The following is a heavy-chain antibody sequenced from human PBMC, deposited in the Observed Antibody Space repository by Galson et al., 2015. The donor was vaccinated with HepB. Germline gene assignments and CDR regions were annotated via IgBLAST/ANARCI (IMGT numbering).Heavy chain of an antibody. CDR1: GSTFSSYA. Sequence: SVKVSCKASGSTFSSYAISWVRQAPGQGLEWMGGIIPIFGTANYAQKFQGRVTITADESTSTAYIELSSLRSEDTAVYYCAREEVGATSPNWGQGTLVTVSS. J-gene: IGHJ4*02. CDR3: AREEVGATSPN. CDR2: IIPIFGTA. V-gene: IGHV1-69*13. D-gene: IGHD1-26*01.